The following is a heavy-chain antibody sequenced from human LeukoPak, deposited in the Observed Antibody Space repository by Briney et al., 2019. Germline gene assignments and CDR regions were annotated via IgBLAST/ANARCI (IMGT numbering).Heavy chain of an antibody. D-gene: IGHD1-14*01. CDR2: IRYDGSNK. CDR1: GFTFSSYV. J-gene: IGHJ3*01. CDR3: ARESDHSVSQVDFDF. Sequence: GGSLRLSCAASGFTFSSYVMHWVRQAPGKGLEWVAFIRYDGSNKYYADSVKGRFTISRDNAKNSLYLQMNSLRAEDTAVYYCARESDHSVSQVDFDFWGQGTMVTVSS. V-gene: IGHV3-30*02.